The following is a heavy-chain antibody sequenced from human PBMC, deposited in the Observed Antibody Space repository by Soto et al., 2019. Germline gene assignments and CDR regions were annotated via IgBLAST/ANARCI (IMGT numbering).Heavy chain of an antibody. CDR3: ARDGEQWLSGLFDY. Sequence: PAKLTCKAPGYTFTSNYMHSVRQAPGQGLEWMGIINPSGGSTSYAQKFQGRVTMTRDTSTSTVYMELSSLRSEDTAVYYCARDGEQWLSGLFDYWGQGTPVTVSS. D-gene: IGHD6-19*01. J-gene: IGHJ4*02. CDR2: INPSGGST. CDR1: GYTFTSNY. V-gene: IGHV1-46*01.